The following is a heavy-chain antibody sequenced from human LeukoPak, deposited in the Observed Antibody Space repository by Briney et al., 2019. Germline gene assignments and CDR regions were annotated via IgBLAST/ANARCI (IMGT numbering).Heavy chain of an antibody. J-gene: IGHJ4*02. V-gene: IGHV3-30*02. Sequence: PGGSLRLSCVASGFAFSNYGIHWVRQAPGKGLEWWTLLQFDGRVEFYADSVKGRFTISRDNSKNTAFLQKSGLRTEDTAVYFCAQDNPIEQVPGLGPGYWGRGTLVTVSS. CDR3: AQDNPIEQVPGLGPGY. CDR2: LQFDGRVE. CDR1: GFAFSNYG. D-gene: IGHD1-14*01.